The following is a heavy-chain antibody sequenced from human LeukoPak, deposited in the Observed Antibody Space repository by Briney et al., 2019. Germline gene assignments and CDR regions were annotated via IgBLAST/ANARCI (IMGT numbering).Heavy chain of an antibody. J-gene: IGHJ6*04. Sequence: ASVKVSCKASGYTFTGYYTHWVRQAPGQGLEWMGWINPNSGGTNYAQKFQGWVTMTRDTSISTAYMELSRLRSDDTAVYYCARGGNYGDYEYYYGMDVWGKGTTVTVSS. CDR2: INPNSGGT. V-gene: IGHV1-2*04. CDR3: ARGGNYGDYEYYYGMDV. D-gene: IGHD4-17*01. CDR1: GYTFTGYY.